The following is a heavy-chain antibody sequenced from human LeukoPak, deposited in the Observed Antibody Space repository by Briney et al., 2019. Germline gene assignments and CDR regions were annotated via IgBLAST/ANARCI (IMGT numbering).Heavy chain of an antibody. D-gene: IGHD1-26*01. CDR2: INSDGSST. J-gene: IGHJ4*02. V-gene: IGHV3-74*01. CDR1: GFTFSSYW. CDR3: ARGESGSYLGY. Sequence: GGSLRLSCAASGFTFSSYWMHWVRQAPGKGLVWVSRINSDGSSTSYADSVKGRFTISRDNAKNRLYLQMNSLRAEDTAVYYCARGESGSYLGYWGQGTLVTVSS.